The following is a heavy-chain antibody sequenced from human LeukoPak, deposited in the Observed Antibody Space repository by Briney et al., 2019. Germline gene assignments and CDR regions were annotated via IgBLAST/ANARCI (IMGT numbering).Heavy chain of an antibody. CDR1: GFTLSSYS. CDR3: ARVDSGSACAS. J-gene: IGHJ1*01. V-gene: IGHV3-64*01. CDR2: ISRNGRNT. D-gene: IGHD6-19*01. Sequence: GGSLRLSCAASGFTLSSYSMHWVRQAPGKGLEFVSAISRNGRNTYYANSVKGRFTISRDISKNTLYLQMGSLRPEDMAVYYWARVDSGSACASWGQGIRVTVSS.